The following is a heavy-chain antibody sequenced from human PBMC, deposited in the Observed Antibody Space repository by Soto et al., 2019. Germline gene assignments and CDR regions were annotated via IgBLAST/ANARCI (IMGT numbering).Heavy chain of an antibody. J-gene: IGHJ6*02. Sequence: LRLSFVASGFTFSSYWMSWVRQAPGKGLEWVANIKQDGSEKYYVDSVKDRFTISRDNAKNSLYLQMNSLRAEDSAVYYCARVYPGSGWPYHYYGMDVWGQGTTVTVSS. V-gene: IGHV3-7*01. CDR2: IKQDGSEK. CDR3: ARVYPGSGWPYHYYGMDV. D-gene: IGHD6-19*01. CDR1: GFTFSSYW.